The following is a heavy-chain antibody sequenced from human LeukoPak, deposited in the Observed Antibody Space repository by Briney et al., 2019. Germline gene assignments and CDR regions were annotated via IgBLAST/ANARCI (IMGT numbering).Heavy chain of an antibody. Sequence: SETLSLTCTVSGGSISSYYWTWIRQPPGKALEWIGFIYYSGSTHYNPSLKSRVTMSVDTSKNHFSLRLSSVTAADTAVYYCARRGDYDAFDIWGQGTLVTVSS. CDR3: ARRGDYDAFDI. J-gene: IGHJ3*02. CDR1: GGSISSYY. V-gene: IGHV4-59*08. CDR2: IYYSGST. D-gene: IGHD4-11*01.